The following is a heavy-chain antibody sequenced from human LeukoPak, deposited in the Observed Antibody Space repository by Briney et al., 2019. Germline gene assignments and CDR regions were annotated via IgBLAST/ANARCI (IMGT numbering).Heavy chain of an antibody. CDR2: IYYSGYT. V-gene: IGHV4-59*01. CDR1: GAAISSNY. CDR3: ARGQVYFDY. J-gene: IGHJ4*02. Sequence: SDTLAITCTVSGAAISSNYLDWIGQPLVKKLEYIGYIYYSGYTNYNPSLKSRVTISLDTSRNEFSLKLSSVTAADTAVYYCARGQVYFDYWGQGTLVTVSS.